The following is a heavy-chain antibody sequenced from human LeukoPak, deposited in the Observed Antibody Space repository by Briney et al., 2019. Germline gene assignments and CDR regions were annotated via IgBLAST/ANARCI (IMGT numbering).Heavy chain of an antibody. J-gene: IGHJ4*02. V-gene: IGHV1-2*02. CDR1: GYTFIDYY. D-gene: IGHD5-24*01. Sequence: GASVKVSCEASGYTFIDYYIYWVRQAPGQGLECMGWINPNSGDTEYAQKFQGRVTMTRDTSIRTAYMELSGLRSDDTAIYYCAKEFGWPLRYFDYWGQGTLVTVSS. CDR3: AKEFGWPLRYFDY. CDR2: INPNSGDT.